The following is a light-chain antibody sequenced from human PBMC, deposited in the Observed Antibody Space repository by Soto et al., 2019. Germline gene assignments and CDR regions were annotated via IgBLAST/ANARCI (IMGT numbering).Light chain of an antibody. CDR2: GAS. Sequence: EIVLTQSPGTLSLSPGERATLSCRASQSVSSSYLDWYQQKPGLAPRLLIYGASSRATGIPDRFSGSGSGADFTLTISRLEPEDFAVYYCQHYGGSPPVTFGQGTKLEIK. V-gene: IGKV3-20*01. J-gene: IGKJ2*01. CDR1: QSVSSSY. CDR3: QHYGGSPPVT.